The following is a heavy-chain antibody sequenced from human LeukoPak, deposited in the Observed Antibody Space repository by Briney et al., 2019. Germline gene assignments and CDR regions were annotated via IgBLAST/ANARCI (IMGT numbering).Heavy chain of an antibody. J-gene: IGHJ3*02. Sequence: PSETLSLTCAVYGGSFSGYYWSWIRQPPGKGLEWIGEINHSGSTNYNPSLKSRVTISVDTSKNQFSLKLSSVTAADTAVYYCARYGSGSYYDPGTLDAFDIWGQGTMVTVSS. D-gene: IGHD3-10*01. CDR3: ARYGSGSYYDPGTLDAFDI. V-gene: IGHV4-34*01. CDR2: INHSGST. CDR1: GGSFSGYY.